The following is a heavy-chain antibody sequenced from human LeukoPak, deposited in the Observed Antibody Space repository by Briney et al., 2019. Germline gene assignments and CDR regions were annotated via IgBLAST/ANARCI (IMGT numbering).Heavy chain of an antibody. CDR2: ISGSGGST. Sequence: PGGSLRLSCAASGFTFSSYAMSWVRQAPGKGLEWVSAISGSGGSTYYADSVKGRFTISRDNSKNTLYLQMNSLRAEDTAVYYCARDVGYDSSGQARYYYYGMDVWGQGTTVTVSS. CDR1: GFTFSSYA. CDR3: ARDVGYDSSGQARYYYYGMDV. J-gene: IGHJ6*02. D-gene: IGHD3-22*01. V-gene: IGHV3-23*01.